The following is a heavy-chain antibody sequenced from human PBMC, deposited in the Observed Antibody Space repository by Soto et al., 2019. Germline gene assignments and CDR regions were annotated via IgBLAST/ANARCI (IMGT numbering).Heavy chain of an antibody. CDR3: AREGGYFDSSGSGVYHYYGVDV. V-gene: IGHV4-4*07. D-gene: IGHD3-22*01. J-gene: IGHJ6*02. CDR1: GGPISPYY. Sequence: TLSLTCTVSGGPISPYYWSWIRQPAGKGLEGIGRIYYTGSTNYNPPLKSRVSMSLDTARNQSSLKVKSVTAADTAVYYCAREGGYFDSSGSGVYHYYGVDVWGRGTTVTAP. CDR2: IYYTGST.